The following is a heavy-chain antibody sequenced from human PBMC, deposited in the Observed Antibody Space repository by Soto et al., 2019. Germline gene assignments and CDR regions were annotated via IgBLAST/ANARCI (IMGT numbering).Heavy chain of an antibody. Sequence: GGSLRLSYAASGFTFGSDWIHWVRRASGKGLVWVSRMKSDGSDTAYADSVKCRFTISRDSAKNTLYLQMYSLRAEDTAVYYCARAPDCGGGSCYSGHSYYGMDVWGQGT. CDR1: GFTFGSDW. CDR3: ARAPDCGGGSCYSGHSYYGMDV. V-gene: IGHV3-74*01. J-gene: IGHJ6*02. D-gene: IGHD2-15*01. CDR2: MKSDGSDT.